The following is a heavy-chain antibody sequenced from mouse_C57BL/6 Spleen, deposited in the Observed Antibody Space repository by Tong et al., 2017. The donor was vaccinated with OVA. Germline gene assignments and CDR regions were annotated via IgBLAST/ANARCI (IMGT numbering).Heavy chain of an antibody. CDR1: GYTFTSYW. V-gene: IGHV1-53*01. CDR2: INPNNGDT. J-gene: IGHJ2*01. Sequence: QVQLQQPGAELVRPGVSVKLSCKASGYTFTSYWMHWIKQRPEQGLERIGEINPNNGDTFYNQKFKGKATLTVDKSSSTAYMQLNSLTSEDSAVYYCARGERYFDYWGQGTTLTVSS. CDR3: ARGERYFDY.